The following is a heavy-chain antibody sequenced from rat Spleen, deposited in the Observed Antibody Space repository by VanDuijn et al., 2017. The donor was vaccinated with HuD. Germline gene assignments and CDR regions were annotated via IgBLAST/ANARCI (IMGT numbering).Heavy chain of an antibody. CDR1: GFTFSDYG. V-gene: IGHV5-29*01. Sequence: EVQLVETGGGLVQPGRSLKLSCVTSGFTFSDYGVAWVRQALTKGLEWVATISYGDSSGHSSTYYRDSVKGRFTISRDNAKSTLYLQMDSLRSEDTATYYCARLYTTDYYYYFDYWGQGVMVTVSS. D-gene: IGHD1-6*01. CDR3: ARLYTTDYYYYFDY. J-gene: IGHJ2*01. CDR2: ISYGDSSGHSST.